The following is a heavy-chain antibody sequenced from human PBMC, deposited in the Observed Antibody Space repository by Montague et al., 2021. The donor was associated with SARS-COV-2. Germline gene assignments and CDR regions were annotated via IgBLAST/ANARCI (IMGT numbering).Heavy chain of an antibody. Sequence: SLRLSCAASGSTFGDYGMRLFRQAPGKGLEWIAGLHRSGDTTDYADSVKGRFTISRDNARNSLDLQMNSLRAEDTALYYCVRGWSGGPFDCWGQGTLVTVSS. CDR1: GSTFGDYG. D-gene: IGHD2-8*01. V-gene: IGHV3-20*04. CDR3: VRGWSGGPFDC. CDR2: LHRSGDTT. J-gene: IGHJ4*02.